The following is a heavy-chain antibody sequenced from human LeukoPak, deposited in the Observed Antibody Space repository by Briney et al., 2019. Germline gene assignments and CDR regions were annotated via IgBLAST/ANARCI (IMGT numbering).Heavy chain of an antibody. D-gene: IGHD3-16*02. CDR3: ARDLLYDYIWGSYRYRVDAFDI. J-gene: IGHJ3*02. CDR1: GGSISSYY. V-gene: IGHV4-4*07. CDR2: IYTSGST. Sequence: PSETLSPTCTVSGGSISSYYWSWIRQPAGKGLEWIGRIYTSGSTNYHPSLKSRVTMSVDTSKNQFSLKLSSVTAADTAVYYCARDLLYDYIWGSYRYRVDAFDIWGQGTMVTVSS.